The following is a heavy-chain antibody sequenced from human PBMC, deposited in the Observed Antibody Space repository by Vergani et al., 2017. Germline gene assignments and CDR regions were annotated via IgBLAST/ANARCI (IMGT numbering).Heavy chain of an antibody. V-gene: IGHV3-74*01. CDR2: INSDGSSP. CDR3: ARAXIPVRDANYYYYYGMDV. CDR1: GFTFSSYW. Sequence: EVQLVESGGGLVQPGGSLRLSCAASGFTFSSYWMHWVRQAPGKGLVWVSRINSDGSSPSYADSVKGRFTISRDNAKNTLYLQMNSLRAEDTAVYYCARAXIPVRDANYYYYYGMDVWGQGTTVTVSS. D-gene: IGHD3-10*01. J-gene: IGHJ6*02.